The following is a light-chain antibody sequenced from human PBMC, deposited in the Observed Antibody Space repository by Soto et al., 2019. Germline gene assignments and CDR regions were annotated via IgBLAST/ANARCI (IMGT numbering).Light chain of an antibody. CDR1: QSIRSN. V-gene: IGKV3-15*01. J-gene: IGKJ4*01. CDR2: DAS. Sequence: EIVMTQSPATLSVSPGERATLSCRASQSIRSNLAWYPQKPGQAPRLLIYDASTRAPGITASFSGSGSGTEFTLTISTLQSEDFAVYSCQQYNNCPLSFGGGTKVEIK. CDR3: QQYNNCPLS.